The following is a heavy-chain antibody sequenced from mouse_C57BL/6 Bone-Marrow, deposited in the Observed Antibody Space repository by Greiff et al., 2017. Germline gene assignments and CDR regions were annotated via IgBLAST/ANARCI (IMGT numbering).Heavy chain of an antibody. V-gene: IGHV14-4*01. CDR3: SSFDGNYFDF. CDR2: IDPEIGDT. D-gene: IGHD2-3*01. Sequence: EVMLVESGAELVRPGASVKLSCTASGFNIKDDYIHWVKQRPEQGLEWIGWIDPEIGDTEYASKFQGKATITSDTSSNTAYLQLSSLTSEYTAVYYCSSFDGNYFDFWCQGTPLTVAS. J-gene: IGHJ2*01. CDR1: GFNIKDDY.